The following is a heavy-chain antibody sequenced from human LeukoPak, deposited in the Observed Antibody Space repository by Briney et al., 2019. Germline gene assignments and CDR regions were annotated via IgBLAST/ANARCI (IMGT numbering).Heavy chain of an antibody. J-gene: IGHJ4*02. CDR2: IYYSGST. CDR3: ARHLNNCGDDCYIFDY. Sequence: PSETLSLTCTVSGGSISGYYWSWIRQSPGKGLEWIGYIYYSGSTNYNPSLKSRVTMSVDTSKSHFSLKVSSVTAADTAVYYCARHLNNCGDDCYIFDYWGQGTLVTVSS. V-gene: IGHV4-59*01. D-gene: IGHD2-21*01. CDR1: GGSISGYY.